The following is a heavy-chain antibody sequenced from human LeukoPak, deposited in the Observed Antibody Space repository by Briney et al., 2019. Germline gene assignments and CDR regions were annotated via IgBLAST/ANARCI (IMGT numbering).Heavy chain of an antibody. V-gene: IGHV1-18*01. J-gene: IGHJ5*02. CDR2: ISHYNGNT. Sequence: ASVKVSCKASGYRFTSYGISWVRQAPGQGLEWMGWISHYNGNTNYAQKLQGRVTMTTDTSTSTAYMELRSLRSDDTAVYYCARTLITMIVPGWPGPNWFDPWGQGTLVTVSS. CDR3: ARTLITMIVPGWPGPNWFDP. CDR1: GYRFTSYG. D-gene: IGHD3-22*01.